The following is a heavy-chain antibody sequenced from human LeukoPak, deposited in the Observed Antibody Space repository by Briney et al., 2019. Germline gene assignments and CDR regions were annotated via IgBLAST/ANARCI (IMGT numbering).Heavy chain of an antibody. V-gene: IGHV1-69*05. CDR1: GGTFSSYA. J-gene: IGHJ4*02. Sequence: STVKVSCKASGGTFSSYAISWVRQAPGQGLEWTGRIIPIFGTANYAQKFQGRVTITTDESTSTAYMELSSLRSEDTAVYYCARDLYSGSYHNYFDYWGQGTLVTVSS. CDR3: ARDLYSGSYHNYFDY. CDR2: IIPIFGTA. D-gene: IGHD1-26*01.